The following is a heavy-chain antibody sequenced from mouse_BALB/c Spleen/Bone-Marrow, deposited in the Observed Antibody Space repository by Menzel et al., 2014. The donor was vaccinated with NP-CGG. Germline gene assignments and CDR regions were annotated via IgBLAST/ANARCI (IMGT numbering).Heavy chain of an antibody. CDR3: ARHAEVRRDAMDY. V-gene: IGHV5-12*02. Sequence: EVKVVESGGGLVQPGGSLKLSCVTSGFTFSDYYMYWVRQTPEKRLEWVAYISNGGGSTYYPDTVKGRFTISGDNAKNTLYLQMSRLKSEDTAMYYCARHAEVRRDAMDYWGQGTPVTVSS. CDR2: ISNGGGST. CDR1: GFTFSDYY. D-gene: IGHD2-14*01. J-gene: IGHJ4*01.